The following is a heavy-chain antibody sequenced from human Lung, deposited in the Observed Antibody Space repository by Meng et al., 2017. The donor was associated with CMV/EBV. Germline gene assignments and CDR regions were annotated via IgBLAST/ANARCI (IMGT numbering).Heavy chain of an antibody. CDR1: GESLSGYY. Sequence: SETLSPTCAVYGESLSGYYWTWIRQPPGKGLEWIGEISHSGTTNYNPSLKSRVFISVDTSKNQLSLNLTPVTAADTAVYYCARARLSSRSMDFWGQGAPVTVSS. CDR2: ISHSGTT. CDR3: ARARLSSRSMDF. D-gene: IGHD2/OR15-2a*01. J-gene: IGHJ6*02. V-gene: IGHV4-34*01.